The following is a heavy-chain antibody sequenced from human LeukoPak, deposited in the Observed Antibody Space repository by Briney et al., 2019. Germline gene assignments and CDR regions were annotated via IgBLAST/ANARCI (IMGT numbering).Heavy chain of an antibody. J-gene: IGHJ4*02. V-gene: IGHV4-34*01. CDR3: ARGVPGY. CDR2: INHSGGT. Sequence: SETLSLTCAVYGGSFSGYYWSWVRQSPGKGLEWIGEINHSGGTSYNPSLKSRVTLSVDTSKNQFSMKLSSVTAADTAVYYCARGVPGYWGQGMLVTVSS. CDR1: GGSFSGYY.